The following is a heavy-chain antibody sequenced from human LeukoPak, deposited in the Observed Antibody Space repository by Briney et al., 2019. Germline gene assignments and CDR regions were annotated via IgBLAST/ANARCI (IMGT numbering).Heavy chain of an antibody. CDR1: GGSFSGYY. J-gene: IGHJ5*02. CDR2: INHSGST. V-gene: IGHV4-34*01. Sequence: PSETLSLTCAVYGGSFSGYYWSWIRQPPGKGLEWIGEINHSGSTNYNPSLKSRVTISVDTSKNQFSLKLSSVPAADTAVYYCARVPYYYDSSGYQAKQNWFDPWGQGTLVTVSS. CDR3: ARVPYYYDSSGYQAKQNWFDP. D-gene: IGHD3-22*01.